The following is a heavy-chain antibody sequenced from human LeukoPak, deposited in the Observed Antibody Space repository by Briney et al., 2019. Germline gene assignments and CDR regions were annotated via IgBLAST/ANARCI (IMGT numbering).Heavy chain of an antibody. CDR2: IYSGGNT. Sequence: GGSLRLSCAASGFTVSSNYMSWVRQAPGKGLEWVSVIYSGGNTYYADSVKGRFTISRDNSKNTLYLQMNSLRAEDTAVYYCAAEGRPTVVTFRKGAVDLWGQGTMVTVSS. CDR3: AAEGRPTVVTFRKGAVDL. J-gene: IGHJ3*01. V-gene: IGHV3-53*01. CDR1: GFTVSSNY. D-gene: IGHD4-23*01.